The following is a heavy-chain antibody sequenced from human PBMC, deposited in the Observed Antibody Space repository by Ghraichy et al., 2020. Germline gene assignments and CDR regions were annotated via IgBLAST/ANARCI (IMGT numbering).Heavy chain of an antibody. Sequence: GGSLRLSCAASGFTFRDNYMSWIRQAPGKGLEWISYISPDGTNIHYADSVKGRFTISRDNAKNSLHLQMNSLRAEDTVVYYCARESRWYFEYWGQGTLVTVSS. CDR1: GFTFRDNY. CDR2: ISPDGTNI. V-gene: IGHV3-11*01. J-gene: IGHJ4*01. CDR3: ARESRWYFEY. D-gene: IGHD5-24*01.